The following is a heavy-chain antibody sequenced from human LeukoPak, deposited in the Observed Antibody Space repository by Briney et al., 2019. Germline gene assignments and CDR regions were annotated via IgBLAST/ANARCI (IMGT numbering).Heavy chain of an antibody. V-gene: IGHV3-23*01. CDR3: AKDFEYSSSSLDY. CDR2: ISGSGGST. J-gene: IGHJ4*02. Sequence: GGSLRLSCAASGFTFSSYAMSWVREAPGEGLEWVSAISGSGGSTYYADSVKGRFTISRDNSKNTLYLQMNSLRAEDTAVYYCAKDFEYSSSSLDYWGQGTLVTVSS. D-gene: IGHD6-6*01. CDR1: GFTFSSYA.